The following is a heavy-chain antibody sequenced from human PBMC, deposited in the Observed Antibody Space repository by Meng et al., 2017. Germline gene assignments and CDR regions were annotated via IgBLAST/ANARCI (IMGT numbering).Heavy chain of an antibody. D-gene: IGHD2-21*02. CDR1: GYTFTSYA. J-gene: IGHJ4*02. CDR3: ARDLGAGVVTAINY. V-gene: IGHV1-3*01. CDR2: INAGNGNT. Sequence: QGQVWQSGAGVKKPGASVKVSCKASGYTFTSYAMHWVRQAPGQRLEWMGWINAGNGNTKYSQKFQGRVTITRDTSASTAYMELSSLRSEDTAVYYCARDLGAGVVTAINYWGQGTLVTVSS.